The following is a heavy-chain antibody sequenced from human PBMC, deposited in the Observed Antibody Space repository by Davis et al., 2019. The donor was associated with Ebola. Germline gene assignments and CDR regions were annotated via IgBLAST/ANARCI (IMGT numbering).Heavy chain of an antibody. V-gene: IGHV4-31*03. Sequence: LRLSCTVSGGSISSGGYYWSWIRQHPGKGLEWIGYIYYSGSTYYNPSLKSRVTISVDTSKNQFSLKLSSVTAADTAVYYCARARILTGYYTRGWFDPWGQGTLVTVSS. J-gene: IGHJ5*02. CDR1: GGSISSGGYY. CDR3: ARARILTGYYTRGWFDP. D-gene: IGHD3-9*01. CDR2: IYYSGST.